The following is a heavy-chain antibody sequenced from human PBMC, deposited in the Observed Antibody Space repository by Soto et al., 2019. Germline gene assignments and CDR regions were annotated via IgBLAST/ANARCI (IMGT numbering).Heavy chain of an antibody. CDR3: ARRNYDFWSGYYTFDY. CDR2: IYYSGST. D-gene: IGHD3-3*01. V-gene: IGHV4-59*01. CDR1: GGSISSYY. Sequence: SETLSLTCTVSGGSISSYYWSWIRQPPGKGLEWIGYIYYSGSTNYNPSLKSRVTISVDTSKNQFSLKLSSVTAADTAVYYCARRNYDFWSGYYTFDYWGQGTLVTVSS. J-gene: IGHJ4*02.